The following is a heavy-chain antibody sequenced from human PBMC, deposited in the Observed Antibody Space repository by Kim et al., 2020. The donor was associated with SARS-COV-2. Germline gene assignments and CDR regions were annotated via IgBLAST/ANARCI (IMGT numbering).Heavy chain of an antibody. CDR2: IYYSGST. CDR3: ARDNTAMGTIDY. D-gene: IGHD5-18*01. Sequence: SETLSLTCTVSGGSISSSSYYWGWIRQPPGKGLEWIGSIYYSGSTYYNPSLKSRVTISVDTSKNQFSLKLSSVTAADTAVYYCARDNTAMGTIDYWGQGTLVTVSS. V-gene: IGHV4-39*02. J-gene: IGHJ4*02. CDR1: GGSISSSSYY.